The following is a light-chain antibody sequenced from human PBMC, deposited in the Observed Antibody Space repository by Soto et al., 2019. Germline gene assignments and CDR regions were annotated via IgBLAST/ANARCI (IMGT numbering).Light chain of an antibody. CDR3: QQYDGYRTWT. Sequence: IQLTQSPSSLSASMGDRVTITCRASQSISRWLAWYQQKPGKAPKVLIWDASSLQRGVPSRFSGSGSGTEFTLTINSLQPDDFATYYCQQYDGYRTWTFGQGTKVDIK. CDR1: QSISRW. J-gene: IGKJ1*01. CDR2: DAS. V-gene: IGKV1-5*01.